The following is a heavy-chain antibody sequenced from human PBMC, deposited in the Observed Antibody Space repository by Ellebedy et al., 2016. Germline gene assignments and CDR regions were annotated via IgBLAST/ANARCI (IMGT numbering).Heavy chain of an antibody. CDR2: IYYSGST. Sequence: SETLSLXCTVSGGSISSSSYYWGWIRQPPGKGLEWIGSIYYSGSTYYNPSLKSRVTISVDTSKNQFSLKLSSVTAADTAVYYCARHRPSSGSYFLDYWGQGTLVTVSS. CDR3: ARHRPSSGSYFLDY. V-gene: IGHV4-39*01. CDR1: GGSISSSSYY. D-gene: IGHD1-26*01. J-gene: IGHJ4*02.